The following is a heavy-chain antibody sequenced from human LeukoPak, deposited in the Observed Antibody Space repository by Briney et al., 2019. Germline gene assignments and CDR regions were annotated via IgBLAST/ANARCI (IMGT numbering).Heavy chain of an antibody. V-gene: IGHV3-21*01. CDR3: ARTYCSGGSCYLVYFDY. J-gene: IGHJ4*02. D-gene: IGHD2-15*01. CDR2: ISSSSSYI. CDR1: GFTFSSYS. Sequence: GETLRLSCAASGFTFSSYSMNWVRQAPGKGLEWVSSISSSSSYIYYADSVKGRFTISRDNAKNSLYLQMNSLRAEDTAVYYCARTYCSGGSCYLVYFDYWGQGTLVTVSS.